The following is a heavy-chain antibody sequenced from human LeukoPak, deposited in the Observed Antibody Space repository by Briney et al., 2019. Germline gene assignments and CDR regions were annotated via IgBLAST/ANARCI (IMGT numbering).Heavy chain of an antibody. Sequence: SETLALTWAVNGGSFSGYYWSWIRQPPGKGLEWIGEINHSGSTNYNPSLKNRVTISVDTSKNQFSLKLSSVTAADTAVYYCARVVQGFDDFEIWGQGTMVTVSS. CDR3: ARVVQGFDDFEI. CDR2: INHSGST. V-gene: IGHV4-34*01. CDR1: GGSFSGYY. J-gene: IGHJ3*02. D-gene: IGHD2-2*01.